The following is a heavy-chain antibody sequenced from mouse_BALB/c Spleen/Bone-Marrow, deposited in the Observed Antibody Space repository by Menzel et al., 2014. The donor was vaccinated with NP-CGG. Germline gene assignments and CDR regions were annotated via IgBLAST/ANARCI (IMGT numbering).Heavy chain of an antibody. CDR3: TRGRRDAMDY. V-gene: IGHV1S16*01. J-gene: IGHJ4*01. Sequence: VQLQESGAELVKPGASVKLSCKASGYTFTSYYVYWVKQRPGQGLEWIGEINPSNGGTNFNEKFKSKATLTVDKSSSTAYMQLSSLTSEDSAVYYCTRGRRDAMDYWGQGTSVTVSS. CDR2: INPSNGGT. CDR1: GYTFTSYY.